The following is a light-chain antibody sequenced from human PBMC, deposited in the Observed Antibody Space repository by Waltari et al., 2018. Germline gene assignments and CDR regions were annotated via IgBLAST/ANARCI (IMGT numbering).Light chain of an antibody. CDR1: GSDVGDFKY. J-gene: IGLJ3*02. Sequence: QSALTQPRSVSGSPGQSVTISCTGIGSDVGDFKYVSWYQQHPGKAPKLVIYEVTQRPSEFPARFSGSRSGYSASLPVSGLQGEDEADYYCFSYACSWVFGGGTKLTVL. CDR2: EVT. CDR3: FSYACSWV. V-gene: IGLV2-11*01.